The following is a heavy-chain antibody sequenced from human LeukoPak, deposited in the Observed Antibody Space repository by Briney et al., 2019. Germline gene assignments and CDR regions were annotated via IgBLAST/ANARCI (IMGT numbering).Heavy chain of an antibody. CDR2: ISYDGSNK. V-gene: IGHV3-30*18. J-gene: IGHJ4*02. CDR1: GFTFSSYG. Sequence: GGSLRLSCAASGFTFSSYGMHWVRQAPGKGLEWVAVISYDGSNKYYADSVKGRFTISRDNSKNTLYLQMNNLRAEDTAVYYCVKQRIGGCYGYFDYWGQGTLVTVSS. D-gene: IGHD2-21*02. CDR3: VKQRIGGCYGYFDY.